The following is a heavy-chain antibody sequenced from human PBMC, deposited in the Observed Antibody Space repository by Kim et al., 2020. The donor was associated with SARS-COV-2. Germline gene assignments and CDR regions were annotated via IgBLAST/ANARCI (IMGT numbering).Heavy chain of an antibody. D-gene: IGHD6-13*01. CDR1: GFTFSSFA. CDR3: AKGWGVVAVSNADFLFDY. Sequence: GGSLRLSCVASGFTFSSFAMDWVRQAPGKGLEWVSLIYRDGSPTYYADSMKGRFTISRDNSKNTLYLQISSLKAEDTALYYCAKGWGVVAVSNADFLFDYWGQGTLVTVSS. J-gene: IGHJ4*02. V-gene: IGHV3-23*03. CDR2: IYRDGSPT.